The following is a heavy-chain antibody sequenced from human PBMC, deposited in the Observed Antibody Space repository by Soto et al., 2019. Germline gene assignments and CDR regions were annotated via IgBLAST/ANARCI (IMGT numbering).Heavy chain of an antibody. V-gene: IGHV4-61*01. CDR2: IYYSGGT. CDR1: GGSVSSGSYY. CDR3: ARVLREYYYYYGMDV. J-gene: IGHJ6*02. Sequence: SETLSLTCTVSGGSVSSGSYYWSWIRQPPGKGLEWIGYIYYSGGTNYNPSLKSRVTISVDTSKNQFSLKLSSVTAADTAVYYCARVLREYYYYYGMDVWGQGTTVTVSS. D-gene: IGHD3-3*01.